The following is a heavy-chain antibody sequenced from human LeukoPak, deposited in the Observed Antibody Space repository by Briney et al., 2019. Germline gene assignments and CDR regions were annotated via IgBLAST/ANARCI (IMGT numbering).Heavy chain of an antibody. J-gene: IGHJ3*02. V-gene: IGHV4-34*01. CDR1: GGSFSGYY. D-gene: IGHD4-17*01. CDR3: ARTSTPSTLTPNAFDI. Sequence: SETLSLTCAVYGGSFSGYYWSWLRQPPGKGLEWIGEINHSGSTNYNPSLKSRVTISVDTSKNQFSLKLSSVTAADTAVYYCARTSTPSTLTPNAFDIWGQGTMVTVSS. CDR2: INHSGST.